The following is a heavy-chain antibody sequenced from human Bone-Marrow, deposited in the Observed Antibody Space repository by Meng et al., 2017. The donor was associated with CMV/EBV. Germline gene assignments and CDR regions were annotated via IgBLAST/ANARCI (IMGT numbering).Heavy chain of an antibody. Sequence: GESLKISCAASGFTFSDYYMSWIRQAPGKGLEWVSYISSSGSTIYYADSVKGRFTISRDNSKNTLYLQMNSLRAEDTAVYYCAKDILGGQLVSGVFDYWGQGTLVTVSS. V-gene: IGHV3-11*01. J-gene: IGHJ4*02. CDR1: GFTFSDYY. CDR3: AKDILGGQLVSGVFDY. CDR2: ISSSGSTI. D-gene: IGHD6-6*01.